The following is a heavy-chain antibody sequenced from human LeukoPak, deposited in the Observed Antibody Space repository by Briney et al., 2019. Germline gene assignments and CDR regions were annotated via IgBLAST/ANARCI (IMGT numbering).Heavy chain of an antibody. Sequence: ASVKVSCKASGYTFTNYDINWVRQATGQGLEGMGWISAYNGNTNYAQKFQGRVTITTDTSTSTAYMEAMSLRFDDTAVYYCARDRTARIIAFDFWGQGTLVTVSS. V-gene: IGHV1-18*01. D-gene: IGHD3-10*01. CDR2: ISAYNGNT. CDR1: GYTFTNYD. J-gene: IGHJ4*02. CDR3: ARDRTARIIAFDF.